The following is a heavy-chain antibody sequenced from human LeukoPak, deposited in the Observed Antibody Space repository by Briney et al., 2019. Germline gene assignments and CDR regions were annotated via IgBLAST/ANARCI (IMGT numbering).Heavy chain of an antibody. CDR2: IWSDGSKK. Sequence: GGSLRLSCAASGFTFSNSGMHWVRQAPGKGLEWVALIWSDGSKKYYADSVEGRFTISRDNSKNTLYLQMNSLRAEDTAVYYCGRGVYSPRDYCGQGTLVTVSS. CDR1: GFTFSNSG. J-gene: IGHJ4*02. CDR3: GRGVYSPRDY. V-gene: IGHV3-33*01. D-gene: IGHD5-18*01.